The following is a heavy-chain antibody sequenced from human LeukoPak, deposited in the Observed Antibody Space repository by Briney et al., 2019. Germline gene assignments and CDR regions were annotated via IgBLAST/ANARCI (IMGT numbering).Heavy chain of an antibody. CDR1: GYSISRGYY. Sequence: SETLSLTCALSGYSISRGYYWGWIRQPPGKGLEWIGSIYHSGSTYYNPSLKSRVTISIHTSKSQFSLQLSSVTAADTAVYYCARDRDYYGSGSFDYWGQGTLVTVSS. CDR2: IYHSGST. CDR3: ARDRDYYGSGSFDY. D-gene: IGHD3-10*01. J-gene: IGHJ4*02. V-gene: IGHV4-38-2*02.